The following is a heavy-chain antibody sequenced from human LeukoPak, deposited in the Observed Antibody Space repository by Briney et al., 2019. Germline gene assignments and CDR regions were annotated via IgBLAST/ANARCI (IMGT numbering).Heavy chain of an antibody. CDR2: IIPIFGTA. Sequence: SVKVSCKASGGTFSSYAISWVRQAPGQGLEWMGRIIPIFGTANYAQKLQGRVTITTDESTSTAYMELSSLRSEDTAVYYCARDRSSAFDIWGQGTMVTVSS. D-gene: IGHD6-13*01. V-gene: IGHV1-69*05. CDR1: GGTFSSYA. CDR3: ARDRSSAFDI. J-gene: IGHJ3*02.